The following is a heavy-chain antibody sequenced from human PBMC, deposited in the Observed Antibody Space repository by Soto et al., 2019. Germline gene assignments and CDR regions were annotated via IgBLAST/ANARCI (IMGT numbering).Heavy chain of an antibody. CDR2: ISYDGSNK. D-gene: IGHD1-26*01. V-gene: IGHV3-30-3*01. J-gene: IGHJ4*02. CDR3: ARSGQAGYFDY. Sequence: QVQLVESGGGVVQPGRSPRLSCAASGFTFSSYAMHWVRQAPGKGLEWVAVISYDGSNKYYADSVKGRFTISRDNSKNTLYLQMNSLRAEDTAVYYCARSGQAGYFDYWGQGTLVTVSS. CDR1: GFTFSSYA.